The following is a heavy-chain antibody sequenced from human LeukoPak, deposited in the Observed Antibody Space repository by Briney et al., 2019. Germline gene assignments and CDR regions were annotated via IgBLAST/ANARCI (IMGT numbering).Heavy chain of an antibody. CDR1: GFTFSSYS. Sequence: GGSLRLSCAASGFTFSSYSMNWVRQAPGKGLEWISYISSGSSTIYYADSVKGRFTISRDNAKNSLYLQMNSLRAEDTAVYYCARRSDLKYFQYWGQGTLVTVSS. V-gene: IGHV3-48*01. CDR3: ARRSDLKYFQY. J-gene: IGHJ1*01. CDR2: ISSGSSTI.